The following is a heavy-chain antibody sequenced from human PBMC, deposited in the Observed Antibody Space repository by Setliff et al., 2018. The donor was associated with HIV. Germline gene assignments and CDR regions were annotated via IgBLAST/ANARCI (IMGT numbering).Heavy chain of an antibody. V-gene: IGHV4-59*08. CDR2: IHYTGST. J-gene: IGHJ4*02. D-gene: IGHD2-8*02. CDR1: GASFNDYY. CDR3: ARLIHTGLLYFDF. Sequence: PSETLSLTCTVSGASFNDYYWSWIRQPPGKGLEWLGYIHYTGSTNYNPSLRSRVTISLDTSKKQFSLKLNSVTAADTAVYFCARLIHTGLLYFDFWGLGTLVTVSS.